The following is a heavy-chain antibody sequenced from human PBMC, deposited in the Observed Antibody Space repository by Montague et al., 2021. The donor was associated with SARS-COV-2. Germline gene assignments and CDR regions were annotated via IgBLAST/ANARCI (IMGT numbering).Heavy chain of an antibody. CDR2: IYFSWST. Sequence: SETLSLTCTVSGGSISSDYWSWSRQPPGTGLGWIWYIYFSWSTNYNSSLKSRVSISVDTSKNQFSLKLSPVTAADRAVYYCARQYYDSSGEDAFDIWGQGTMVTVSS. D-gene: IGHD3-22*01. J-gene: IGHJ3*02. CDR3: ARQYYDSSGEDAFDI. CDR1: GGSISSDY. V-gene: IGHV4-59*08.